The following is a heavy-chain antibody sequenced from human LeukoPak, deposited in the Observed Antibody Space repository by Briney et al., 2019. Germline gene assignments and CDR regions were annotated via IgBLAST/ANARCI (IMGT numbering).Heavy chain of an antibody. D-gene: IGHD4-17*01. CDR1: GSRFTSYW. J-gene: IGHJ4*02. Sequence: GASLQISCQGPGSRFTSYWIGWLRQMPGKGLEWMGIIYPGDSDTRYGPSFQGQVTISADKSITTAYLQWSSLQASDTAMYYCARHGGMTTVTHFDYWGQGTLVTVSS. CDR3: ARHGGMTTVTHFDY. V-gene: IGHV5-51*01. CDR2: IYPGDSDT.